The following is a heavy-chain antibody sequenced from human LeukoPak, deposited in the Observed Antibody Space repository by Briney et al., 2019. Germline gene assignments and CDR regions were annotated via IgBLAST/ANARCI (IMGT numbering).Heavy chain of an antibody. J-gene: IGHJ6*02. CDR3: ARDLKGGYYDSSGYYHYYYYGMDV. CDR2: ISSSSYI. V-gene: IGHV3-21*01. D-gene: IGHD3-22*01. Sequence: GGSLRLSCAASGFTFSSYSMNWVRQAPGKGLEWVSSISSSSYIYYADSVKGRFTISRDNAKNSLYLQMNSLRAEDTAVYYCARDLKGGYYDSSGYYHYYYYGMDVWGQGTTVTVSS. CDR1: GFTFSSYS.